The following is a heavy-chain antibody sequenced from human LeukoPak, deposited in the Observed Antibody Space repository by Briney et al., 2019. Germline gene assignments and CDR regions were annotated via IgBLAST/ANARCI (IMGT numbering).Heavy chain of an antibody. CDR1: GYTFTSYD. CDR3: AREGSMVVGASFDP. CDR2: MNPNSGNT. V-gene: IGHV1-8*03. D-gene: IGHD1-26*01. Sequence: ASVKVSCKASGYTFTSYDINWVRQATGQGLEWMGWMNPNSGNTGYAQKFQGRVTITRNTSISTAYMELSRLRSDDTAVYYCAREGSMVVGASFDPWGQGTLVTVSS. J-gene: IGHJ5*02.